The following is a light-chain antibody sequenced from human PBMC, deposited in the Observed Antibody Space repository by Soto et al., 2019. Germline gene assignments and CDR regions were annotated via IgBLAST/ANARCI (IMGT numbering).Light chain of an antibody. CDR2: NAA. V-gene: IGKV3-15*01. CDR3: QQYYKWPPFT. Sequence: EIVLTQSPATLSVSPGERATLSCRASQRIDTSLAWYQQRPGQAPRLLLYNAATRATGIPARFSGRGFGTEFTLTISSLQSEDFALYYCQQYYKWPPFTFGPGNKVDI. J-gene: IGKJ3*01. CDR1: QRIDTS.